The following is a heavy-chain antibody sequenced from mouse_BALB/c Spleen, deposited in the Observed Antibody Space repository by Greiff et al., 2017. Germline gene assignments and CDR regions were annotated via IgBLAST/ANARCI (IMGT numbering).Heavy chain of an antibody. D-gene: IGHD4-1*01. V-gene: IGHV1-9*01. J-gene: IGHJ1*01. Sequence: QVQLKQSGAELMKPGASVKISCKATGYTFSSYWIEWVKQRPGHGLEWIGEILPGSGSTNYNEKFKGKATFTADTSSNTAYMQLSSLTSEDSAVYYCTRRPNWDDWYFDVWGAGTTVTVSS. CDR1: GYTFSSYW. CDR2: ILPGSGST. CDR3: TRRPNWDDWYFDV.